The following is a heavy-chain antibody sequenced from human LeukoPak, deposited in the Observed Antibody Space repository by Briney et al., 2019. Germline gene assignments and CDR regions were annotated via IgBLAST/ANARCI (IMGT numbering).Heavy chain of an antibody. CDR1: GFTVSSNY. V-gene: IGHV3-53*01. Sequence: GGSLRLSCAASGFTVSSNYMSWVRQAPGKGLEWVSVIYSGGSTYYADSVKGRFTISRDNSKNTLYLQMNSLRAEDTAVYYCARKPYSNYGLYWGQGTLVTVSS. J-gene: IGHJ4*02. CDR2: IYSGGST. CDR3: ARKPYSNYGLY. D-gene: IGHD4-11*01.